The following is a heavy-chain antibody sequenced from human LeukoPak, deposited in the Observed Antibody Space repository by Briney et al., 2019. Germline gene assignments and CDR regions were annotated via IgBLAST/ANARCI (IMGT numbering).Heavy chain of an antibody. J-gene: IGHJ6*02. V-gene: IGHV4-4*09. CDR1: GGPISSYY. CDR2: IYTSGST. CDR3: AGQSRSIAGSWYGMDV. Sequence: SETLSLTCTVSGGPISSYYWSWIRQPPGKGLEWIGYIYTSGSTNYNPSLKSRVTISVDTSKNQFSLKLSSVTAADTAVYYCAGQSRSIAGSWYGMDVWGQGTTVTVS. D-gene: IGHD6-6*01.